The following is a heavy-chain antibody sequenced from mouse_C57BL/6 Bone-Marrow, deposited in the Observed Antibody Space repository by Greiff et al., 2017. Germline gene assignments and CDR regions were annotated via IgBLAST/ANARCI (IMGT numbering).Heavy chain of an antibody. Sequence: VKLVESDAELVKPGASVKISCKVSGYTFTDHTIHWMKQRPEQGLEWIGYIYPRDGSTKYNEKFKGKATLTADKSSSTAYMQLNSLTSGGSAVYLCASGDYSYYFVSWRQGTTLAVS. J-gene: IGHJ2*01. CDR3: ASGDYSYYFVS. CDR1: GYTFTDHT. CDR2: IYPRDGST. D-gene: IGHD1-1*01. V-gene: IGHV1-78*01.